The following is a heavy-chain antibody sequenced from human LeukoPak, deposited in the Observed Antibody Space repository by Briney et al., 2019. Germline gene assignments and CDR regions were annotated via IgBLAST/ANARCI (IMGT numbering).Heavy chain of an antibody. Sequence: ASVKVSCKASGYTFTGYYMHSVRQAPGQGLEWMGLINPTGGSTGYAQKLQGRVTMTRDMSTSTDYMELSSLRSEDTAIYYCARDNSVGDNAWWFDPWGQGTLVTVSS. CDR3: ARDNSVGDNAWWFDP. CDR2: INPTGGST. V-gene: IGHV1-46*01. J-gene: IGHJ5*02. CDR1: GYTFTGYY. D-gene: IGHD1-26*01.